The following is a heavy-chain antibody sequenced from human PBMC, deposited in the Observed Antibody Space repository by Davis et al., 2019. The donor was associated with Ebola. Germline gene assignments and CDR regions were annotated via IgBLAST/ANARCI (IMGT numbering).Heavy chain of an antibody. V-gene: IGHV3-7*01. CDR1: GFTFSNYW. CDR3: ARDRGWLAHDY. D-gene: IGHD3-22*01. J-gene: IGHJ4*02. Sequence: GESLKISCAASGFTFSNYWMNWVRQAPGKGLEWIGQIKEDGSQQYYLDSLKGRLTISRDNAKNSLYLQMNSLRAEDTAVYYCARDRGWLAHDYWGRGTLVTVSS. CDR2: IKEDGSQQ.